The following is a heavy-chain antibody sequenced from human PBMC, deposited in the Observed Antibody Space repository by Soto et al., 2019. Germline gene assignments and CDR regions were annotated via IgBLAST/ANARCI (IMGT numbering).Heavy chain of an antibody. Sequence: GGSLRLSCAASGFTPSTYGMHWVRQAPGKGLEWVAAISYDGSNKYYADSVKGQFTISRDNSKNTVILQMNSLRAEDTAVYYCVKASREEHYYSSGSYFDYWGQGALVTVSS. CDR2: ISYDGSNK. J-gene: IGHJ4*02. D-gene: IGHD3-10*01. CDR3: VKASREEHYYSSGSYFDY. V-gene: IGHV3-30*18. CDR1: GFTPSTYG.